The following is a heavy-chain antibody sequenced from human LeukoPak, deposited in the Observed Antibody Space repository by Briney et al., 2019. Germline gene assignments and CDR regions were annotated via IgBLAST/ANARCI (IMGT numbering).Heavy chain of an antibody. CDR1: GGSISSYY. Sequence: RPSETLSLTCTVSGGSISSYYWNWIRQAPGKGLEWIGYIYYSGSTNYNPSLKSRLTISVDTSKNQFSLKLSSVTAADTAVYYRAREDRSRSSDPFDYWGQGTLVTVSS. CDR3: AREDRSRSSDPFDY. J-gene: IGHJ4*02. CDR2: IYYSGST. D-gene: IGHD1-26*01. V-gene: IGHV4-59*01.